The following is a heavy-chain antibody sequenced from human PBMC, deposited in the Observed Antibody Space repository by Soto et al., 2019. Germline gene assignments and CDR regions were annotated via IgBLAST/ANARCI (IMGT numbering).Heavy chain of an antibody. CDR2: TRNKANSYTT. Sequence: EVQLVESGGGLVQPGGSLRLSCAASGFTFSDHYMDWVRQAPGKGLEWVGRTRNKANSYTTEYAASVKGRFTISRDDSKSSLYLQMNSLKTEDTAVYYCAIVGADLFYYFDYWGQGTMVTVSS. D-gene: IGHD3-10*01. J-gene: IGHJ4*02. CDR1: GFTFSDHY. V-gene: IGHV3-72*01. CDR3: AIVGADLFYYFDY.